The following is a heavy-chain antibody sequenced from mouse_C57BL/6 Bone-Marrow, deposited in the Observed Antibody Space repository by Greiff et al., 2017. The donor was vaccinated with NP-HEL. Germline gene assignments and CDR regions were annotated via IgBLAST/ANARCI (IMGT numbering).Heavy chain of an antibody. D-gene: IGHD1-1*01. V-gene: IGHV1-72*01. CDR2: IDPNSGGT. J-gene: IGHJ1*03. CDR1: GYTFTSYW. CDR3: AREDGSSYGGYFDV. Sequence: QVQLKESGAELVKPGASVKLSCKASGYTFTSYWMHWVKQRPGRGLEWIGRIDPNSGGTKYNEKFKSKATLTVDKPSSTAYMQLSSLTSEDSAVYYCAREDGSSYGGYFDVWGTGTTVTVSS.